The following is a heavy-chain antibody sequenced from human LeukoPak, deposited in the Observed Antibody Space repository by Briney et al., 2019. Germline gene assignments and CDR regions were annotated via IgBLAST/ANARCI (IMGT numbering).Heavy chain of an antibody. V-gene: IGHV1-18*01. CDR1: GYIFTNYA. CDR3: AKGANYYYDSSGLRGDY. J-gene: IGHJ4*02. Sequence: ASVKVSCKASGYIFTNYAINWVRQAPGQGLEWIGWVSPCTGNAAYAQEVRGRVTMTADTSTTTAYMELRSLKSDDTAVYYCAKGANYYYDSSGLRGDYWGQGTQVTVSS. D-gene: IGHD3-22*01. CDR2: VSPCTGNA.